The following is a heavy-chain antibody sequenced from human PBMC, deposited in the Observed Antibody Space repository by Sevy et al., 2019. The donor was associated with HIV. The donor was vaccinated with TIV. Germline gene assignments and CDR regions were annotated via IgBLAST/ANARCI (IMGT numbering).Heavy chain of an antibody. CDR2: MNPNNGNK. Sequence: ASVKVSCRASGYTLTTYDINWVRQAPGQGLEWMGWMNPNNGNKGFAQKFQGRLTMTRHTSISTAYMELSSLTSDDTAVYYCARGFDGWDTSPGGLDFWGQGTTVTVSS. J-gene: IGHJ6*02. CDR1: GYTLTTYD. V-gene: IGHV1-8*01. D-gene: IGHD1-26*01. CDR3: ARGFDGWDTSPGGLDF.